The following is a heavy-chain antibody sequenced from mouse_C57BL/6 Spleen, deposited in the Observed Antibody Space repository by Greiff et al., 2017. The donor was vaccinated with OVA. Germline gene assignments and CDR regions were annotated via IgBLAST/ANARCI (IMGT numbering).Heavy chain of an antibody. J-gene: IGHJ4*01. D-gene: IGHD5-1*01. CDR1: GFNIKDYY. CDR2: IDPEAGDT. Sequence: EVKLVESGAELVRPGASVKLSCTASGFNIKDYYMHWVQQRPEQGLEWIGSIDPEAGDTESAPKFQGKATMSADTSSNTAYLQLSSLTSEDTAVYYGTTGSTATTEYYAMCYWGQGASVTVAT. CDR3: TTGSTATTEYYAMCY. V-gene: IGHV14-1*01.